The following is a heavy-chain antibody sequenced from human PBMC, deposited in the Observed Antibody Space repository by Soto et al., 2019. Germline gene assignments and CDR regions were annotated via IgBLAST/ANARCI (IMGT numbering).Heavy chain of an antibody. Sequence: QAQLVESGGGVVQPGRSLRLSCAASGFTFSSYGMHWVRQAPGKGLEWVALISYDGNYKYYADSVKGRFTISRDNSKNTLYLQMNSLRAEDTALYYCAKRLTYDYGPFDYWGQGTLVPVSS. CDR2: ISYDGNYK. J-gene: IGHJ4*02. V-gene: IGHV3-30*18. CDR1: GFTFSSYG. D-gene: IGHD4-17*01. CDR3: AKRLTYDYGPFDY.